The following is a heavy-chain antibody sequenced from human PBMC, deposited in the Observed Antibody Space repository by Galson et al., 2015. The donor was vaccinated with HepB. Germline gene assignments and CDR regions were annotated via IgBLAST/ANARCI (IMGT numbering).Heavy chain of an antibody. V-gene: IGHV3-64D*06. J-gene: IGHJ4*02. CDR3: VKDRVDGSGWYDY. CDR2: ITSNGGST. CDR1: GFTFNIHA. Sequence: SLRLSCAATGFTFNIHAMHWVRQAPGKGLEFVSAITSNGGSTWYADSVKGRFTISRDNSKNTLYLQMSSLKTEDTAVFYCVKDRVDGSGWYDYWGQGTLVTVSS. D-gene: IGHD6-19*01.